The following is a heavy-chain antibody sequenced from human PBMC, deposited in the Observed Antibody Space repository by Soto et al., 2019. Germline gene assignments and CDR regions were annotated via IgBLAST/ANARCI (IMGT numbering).Heavy chain of an antibody. D-gene: IGHD2-15*01. J-gene: IGHJ4*02. CDR1: GFTFSSYG. CDR3: AKDTGHGGNDGVFDY. Sequence: QVQLVESGGGVVQPGRSLRLSCAASGFTFSSYGMHWVRQAPGKGLEWVAVISYDGSNKYYADSVKGRFTISRDNSKNTLYLQINSLRAEDTAVYYCAKDTGHGGNDGVFDYWGQGTLVTVSS. CDR2: ISYDGSNK. V-gene: IGHV3-30*18.